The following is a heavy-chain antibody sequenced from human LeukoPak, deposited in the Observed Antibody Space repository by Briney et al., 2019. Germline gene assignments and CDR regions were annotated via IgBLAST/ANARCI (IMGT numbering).Heavy chain of an antibody. V-gene: IGHV4-34*01. J-gene: IGHJ4*02. D-gene: IGHD1-26*01. Sequence: SETLSLTCAVYGGSFSGYYWSWIRQPPGKGLEWIGEINHSGSTNYNPSLKSRVTISVDTSKNQFSLKLSSVTAADTAVYYCARALESGSFDYWGQGTLVTVSS. CDR3: ARALESGSFDY. CDR2: INHSGST. CDR1: GGSFSGYY.